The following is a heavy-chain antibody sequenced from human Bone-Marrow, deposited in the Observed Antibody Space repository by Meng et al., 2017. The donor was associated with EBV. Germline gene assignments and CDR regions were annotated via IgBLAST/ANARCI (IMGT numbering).Heavy chain of an antibody. CDR1: EFHLRGYW. CDR3: SRDLAGSDDY. Sequence: QLVSSGGVVVPQGDALRLSGAASEFHLRGYWMHGVRQVPGKEPLWVPRINEGRTITNSAATVKGRFTISRDNAKNTLYLQMNNLRAEDTAVYYCSRDLAGSDDYWGRGTLVTVSS. D-gene: IGHD1-14*01. J-gene: IGHJ4*02. CDR2: INEGRTIT. V-gene: IGHV3-74*01.